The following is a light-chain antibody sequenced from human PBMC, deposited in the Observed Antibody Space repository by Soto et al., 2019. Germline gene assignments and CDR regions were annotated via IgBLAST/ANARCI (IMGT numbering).Light chain of an antibody. CDR2: DAS. J-gene: IGKJ5*01. V-gene: IGKV1-33*01. CDR1: QDISNY. CDR3: QQLHGYPIT. Sequence: DIQMTQSPSSLCPCLDCRVTITCQASQDISNYLNWYQQKPGKAPKLLIYDASNLETGVPSRFSGSGSGTDFTFTISSLQPEDFATYYCQQLHGYPITFGEGTRLEIK.